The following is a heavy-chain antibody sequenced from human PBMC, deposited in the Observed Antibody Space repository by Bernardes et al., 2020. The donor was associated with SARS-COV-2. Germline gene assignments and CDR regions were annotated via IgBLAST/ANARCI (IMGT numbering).Heavy chain of an antibody. CDR1: GLTFSSEW. Sequence: GGSLRLSCAASGLTFSSEWMNWVRQAPGKGLEWVANINPDGSAKYYVDSVKGRFTISRDNAKNSVYLQVHSLSVEDTALYLCFTGSGFWGQGTLVTVSS. CDR3: FTGSGF. J-gene: IGHJ4*02. D-gene: IGHD3-3*01. V-gene: IGHV3-7*02. CDR2: INPDGSAK.